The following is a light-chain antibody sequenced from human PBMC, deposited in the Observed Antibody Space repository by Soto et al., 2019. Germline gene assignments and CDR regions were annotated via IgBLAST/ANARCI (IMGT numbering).Light chain of an antibody. CDR1: QSVSSSY. Sequence: EIVLTQSPGTLSLSPGERATLSCRASQSVSSSYLDWYQQKPGQAPRLLIYGASSRAAGIPDRCSGSGSVTDFTLTISRLEPEDFAVYYCQQYGSLLTFGGGTKVEIK. J-gene: IGKJ4*01. CDR3: QQYGSLLT. V-gene: IGKV3-20*01. CDR2: GAS.